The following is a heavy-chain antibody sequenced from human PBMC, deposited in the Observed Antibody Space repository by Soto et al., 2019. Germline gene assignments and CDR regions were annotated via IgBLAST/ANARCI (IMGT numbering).Heavy chain of an antibody. CDR3: ARDRNWVDP. Sequence: QVQLVQSGAEVKKPGASVKVSCKASGYTFTSYDISWVRQAPGQGLEWMGWMSTSNGNTNYAQKLQGRVTMTTDTSTSTAHMELRSLSPDDTAVYFCARDRNWVDPWGQGTLVTVSS. V-gene: IGHV1-18*01. J-gene: IGHJ5*02. CDR2: MSTSNGNT. CDR1: GYTFTSYD.